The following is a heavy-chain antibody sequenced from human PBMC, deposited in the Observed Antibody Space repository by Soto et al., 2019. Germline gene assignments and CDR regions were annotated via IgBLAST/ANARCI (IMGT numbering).Heavy chain of an antibody. V-gene: IGHV4-34*01. D-gene: IGHD1-1*01. J-gene: IGHJ4*02. CDR2: ISESGST. CDR3: ARGSGIVALPGELEDVNYDF. Sequence: QVQLQQWGAGLVKPSETLSLSCAVYGQSFSGHSWAWIRQPPGKGLEWIGEISESGSTYYNPSLKSRCTISTDTSKNQFSLKLNSVTAADTAAYFCARGSGIVALPGELEDVNYDFWGQGTLGNVSS. CDR1: GQSFSGHS.